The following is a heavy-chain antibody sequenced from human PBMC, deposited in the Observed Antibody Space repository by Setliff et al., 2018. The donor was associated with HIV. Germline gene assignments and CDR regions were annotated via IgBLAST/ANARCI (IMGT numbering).Heavy chain of an antibody. Sequence: GGSLRLSCVASGLTFNSYWRSWVRQVPGKGLEWVSNTKLEGSESYYVGSVKGRFIASTDNAKNSVFLQSNGLKAEDTAVYYCARAYNVYDYRFDSSGYDYCGQGTLVTVSS. CDR3: ARAYNVYDYRFDSSGYDY. V-gene: IGHV3-7*03. J-gene: IGHJ4*02. CDR2: TKLEGSES. D-gene: IGHD3-22*01. CDR1: GLTFNSYW.